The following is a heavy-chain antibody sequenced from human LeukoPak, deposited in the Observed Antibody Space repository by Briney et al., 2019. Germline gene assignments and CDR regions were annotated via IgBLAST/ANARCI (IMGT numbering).Heavy chain of an antibody. CDR2: IFSGGGT. CDR1: GFTVSSNY. Sequence: GGSLRLSCAASGFTVSSNYMSWVRQAPGKGLEWVSVIFSGGGTSYADHAMCRFATSTENSKNALYLQMTRLRAEDTAVYYCARNAVLHDGMDVWGQGTTVTVSS. J-gene: IGHJ6*02. CDR3: ARNAVLHDGMDV. V-gene: IGHV3-66*02. D-gene: IGHD2-15*01.